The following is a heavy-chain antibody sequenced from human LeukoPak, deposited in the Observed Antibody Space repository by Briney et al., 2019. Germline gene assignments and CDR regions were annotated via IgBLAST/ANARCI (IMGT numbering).Heavy chain of an antibody. CDR1: GFTFSSYW. V-gene: IGHV3-30-3*01. J-gene: IGHJ4*02. CDR2: TSSDETNK. CDR3: ARERISGSYYDY. D-gene: IGHD1-26*01. Sequence: PGGSLRLSCAASGFTFSSYWMSWVRQAPGKGLGWVAVTSSDETNKYYAESVKGRFTISRDNSKNALYLQMNNLGVEDTAVYYCARERISGSYYDYWGQGTLVAVSS.